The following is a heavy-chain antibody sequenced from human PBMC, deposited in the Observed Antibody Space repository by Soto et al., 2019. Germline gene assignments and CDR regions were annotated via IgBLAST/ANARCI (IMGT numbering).Heavy chain of an antibody. D-gene: IGHD1-1*01. Sequence: QVQLQESGPGLVKPSETLSLTCTVSGGSISSNYWSWIRQPPGKGLEWIGYIYYSGSTNYNPSLKSRVTISVDTSKNQFSLKLSSVTAADTAVYYCAREGVWRYFDHWGQGTLVTVSS. CDR1: GGSISSNY. V-gene: IGHV4-59*01. CDR3: AREGVWRYFDH. CDR2: IYYSGST. J-gene: IGHJ4*02.